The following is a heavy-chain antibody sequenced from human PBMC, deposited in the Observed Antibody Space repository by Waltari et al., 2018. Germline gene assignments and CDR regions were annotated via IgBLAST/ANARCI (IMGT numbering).Heavy chain of an antibody. CDR2: IYTSGST. V-gene: IGHV4-4*07. D-gene: IGHD6-19*01. J-gene: IGHJ6*02. Sequence: QVQLQESGPGLVKPSETLSLTCTVSAGSISSYYWSWIRQPAGQGLEWIGRIYTSGSTNYNPSLKSRVTMSVDTSKNQFSLKLSSVTAADTAVYYCARTYSSGWYGSSDYYYGMDVWGQGTTVNVSS. CDR1: AGSISSYY. CDR3: ARTYSSGWYGSSDYYYGMDV.